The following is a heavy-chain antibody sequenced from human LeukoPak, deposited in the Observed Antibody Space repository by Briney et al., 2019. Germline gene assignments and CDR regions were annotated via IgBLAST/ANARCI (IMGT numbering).Heavy chain of an antibody. CDR3: ARKAVGGYSSSWIDY. Sequence: SETLSLTCTVSGGSISNYYWNWVRQPPGRGLEWIGYIYYTGGTNYNPSLKNRVTISVDTSKNQFSLKLSSVTAADTAMYYCARKAVGGYSSSWIDYWGQGTLVTVSS. CDR1: GGSISNYY. J-gene: IGHJ4*02. D-gene: IGHD6-13*01. CDR2: IYYTGGT. V-gene: IGHV4-59*01.